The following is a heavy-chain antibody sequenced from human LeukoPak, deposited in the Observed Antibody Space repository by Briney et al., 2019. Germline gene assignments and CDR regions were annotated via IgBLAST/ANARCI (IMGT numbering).Heavy chain of an antibody. Sequence: GGSLRLSCAASGFTFSTYAMSWVRQAPGKGLEWVSVISGSGGSTNHADSVKGRFTISRANSKNTLYLQMNSLKAEDTAVYSCALSGGYSSSWYRFDYWGQGTMVTVSS. V-gene: IGHV3-23*01. D-gene: IGHD6-13*01. CDR3: ALSGGYSSSWYRFDY. J-gene: IGHJ4*02. CDR2: ISGSGGST. CDR1: GFTFSTYA.